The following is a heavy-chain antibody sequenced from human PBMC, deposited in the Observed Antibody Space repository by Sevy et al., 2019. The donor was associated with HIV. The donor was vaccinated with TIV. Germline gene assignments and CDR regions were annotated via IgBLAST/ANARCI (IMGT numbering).Heavy chain of an antibody. CDR3: ASDQSYSGLDAFDI. V-gene: IGHV3-53*01. CDR2: IYSGGST. D-gene: IGHD1-26*01. CDR1: GFTVSSNY. J-gene: IGHJ3*02. Sequence: GGSLRLSCAASGFTVSSNYMSWVRQAPGKGLEWVSVIYSGGSTYYADSVKGRLTISRDNFKNTLYLQMNSLRAEDTAVYYCASDQSYSGLDAFDIWGQGTMVTVSS.